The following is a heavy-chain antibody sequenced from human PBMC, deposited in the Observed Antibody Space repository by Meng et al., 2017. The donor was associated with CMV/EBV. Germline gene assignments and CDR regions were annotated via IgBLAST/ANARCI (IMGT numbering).Heavy chain of an antibody. CDR1: GFTLTRYW. CDR2: IDIDGRDI. D-gene: IGHD1-26*01. Sequence: GQWVGSGGGLVQPGGSLRLSCAVSGFTLTRYWMHWVREVPGKGLEWVSRIDIDGRDITYADSVRGRFSISRDDAKNTLYLQMNSLRIEDTAVYYCARGVAETLGWEMGYWGQGTLVTVSS. J-gene: IGHJ4*02. CDR3: ARGVAETLGWEMGY. V-gene: IGHV3-74*03.